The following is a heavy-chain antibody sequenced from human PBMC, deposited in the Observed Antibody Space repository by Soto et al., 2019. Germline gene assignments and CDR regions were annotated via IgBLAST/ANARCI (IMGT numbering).Heavy chain of an antibody. CDR1: GYSFTTSG. Sequence: QAQLVQSGAEVKEPGASVKVSCKASGYSFTTSGITWVRQAPGQGLEWMGWISTYNGNPNYAQKLQDRVTLTTDTSTSTAYMELRSLRSDDTAVYYCARRLYGDYDYWGQGTLVTVSS. V-gene: IGHV1-18*01. D-gene: IGHD4-17*01. J-gene: IGHJ4*02. CDR2: ISTYNGNP. CDR3: ARRLYGDYDY.